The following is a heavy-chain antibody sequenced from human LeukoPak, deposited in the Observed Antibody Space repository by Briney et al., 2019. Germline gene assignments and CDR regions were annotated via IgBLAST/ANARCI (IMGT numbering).Heavy chain of an antibody. CDR1: GGSISSYY. D-gene: IGHD3-22*01. Sequence: PSETLSLTCTVSGGSISSYYWSWIRQPPGKGLEWIGYVYYSGSTNYNPSLKSRVTISVDTSKNQFSLKLSSVTAADTAVYYCARAHYDSSGYYDFNWFDPWGQGTLVTVSS. J-gene: IGHJ5*02. CDR2: VYYSGST. CDR3: ARAHYDSSGYYDFNWFDP. V-gene: IGHV4-59*01.